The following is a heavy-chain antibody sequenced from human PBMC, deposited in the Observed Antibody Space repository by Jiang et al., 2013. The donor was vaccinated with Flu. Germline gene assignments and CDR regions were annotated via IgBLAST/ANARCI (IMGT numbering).Heavy chain of an antibody. V-gene: IGHV4-59*08. CDR3: ARHENGHLSYFDF. Sequence: GSGLVKPSETLSLTCTVSGDPITNKYWSWIRQPPGKKLEWIGSVFYSGSTNYNPSLKSRVTILLDTSKNQVSLTVNSVTAADTAVYYCARHENGHLSYFDFWAREPWSPSPQ. CDR2: VFYSGST. CDR1: GDPITNKY. J-gene: IGHJ4*02. D-gene: IGHD2-8*01.